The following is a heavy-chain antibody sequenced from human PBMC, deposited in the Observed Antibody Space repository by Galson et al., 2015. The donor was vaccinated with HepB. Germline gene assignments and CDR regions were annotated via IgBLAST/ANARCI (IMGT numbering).Heavy chain of an antibody. Sequence: SVKVSCKASGYTFTSYAMHWVRQAPGQRLEWMGWINAGNGNTKYSQKFQGRVTITRDTSASTAYMELSSLRSEDTAVYYCARDIGGGLWFGEGGQGTLVTVSS. D-gene: IGHD3-10*01. J-gene: IGHJ4*02. CDR2: INAGNGNT. CDR1: GYTFTSYA. CDR3: ARDIGGGLWFGE. V-gene: IGHV1-3*01.